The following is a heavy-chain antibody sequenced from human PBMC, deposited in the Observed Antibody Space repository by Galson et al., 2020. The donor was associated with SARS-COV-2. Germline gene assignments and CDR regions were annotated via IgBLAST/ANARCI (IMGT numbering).Heavy chain of an antibody. Sequence: GGSLRLSCAVSNFAFSDNWMNWVRQAPGKGLEWVANIKQDGSAKFYADSVKGRFTISRDNAKTSLYLQMNSLRVEDTAVYYCSEGIAPPVFWGQGTLVTVSS. CDR1: NFAFSDNW. D-gene: IGHD6-13*01. J-gene: IGHJ4*02. CDR3: SEGIAPPVF. V-gene: IGHV3-7*03. CDR2: IKQDGSAK.